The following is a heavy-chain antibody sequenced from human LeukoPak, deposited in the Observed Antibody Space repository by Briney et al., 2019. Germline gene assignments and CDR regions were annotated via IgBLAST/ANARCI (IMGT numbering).Heavy chain of an antibody. J-gene: IGHJ4*02. V-gene: IGHV3-11*06. D-gene: IGHD3-10*01. CDR3: ARGSAYGSAPYYY. CDR1: GFTFSDYS. Sequence: GGSLRLSCAASGFTFSDYSMTWIRQAPGKGLEWVSYITSGSSDAFYADFVGDRFSISRDNAKNSLYLQMNSLRLEDTAVYYCARGSAYGSAPYYYWGPGTLVTVSS. CDR2: ITSGSSDA.